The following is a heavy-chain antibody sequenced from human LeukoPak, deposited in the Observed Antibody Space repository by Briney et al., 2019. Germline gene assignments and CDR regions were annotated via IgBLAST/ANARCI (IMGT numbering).Heavy chain of an antibody. CDR1: GFTFSSYS. V-gene: IGHV3-48*04. J-gene: IGHJ4*02. Sequence: GGSLRLSCAASGFTFSSYSMNWVRQAPGKGLEWVSYISSSSSTIYYAGSVKGLFTISRDNAKNSLYLQMNSLRAEDTAVYYCARETGGGPLDYWGQGTLVTVSS. CDR3: ARETGGGPLDY. D-gene: IGHD1-14*01. CDR2: ISSSSSTI.